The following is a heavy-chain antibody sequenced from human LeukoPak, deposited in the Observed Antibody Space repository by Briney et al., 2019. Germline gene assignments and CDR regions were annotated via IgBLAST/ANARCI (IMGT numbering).Heavy chain of an antibody. J-gene: IGHJ6*02. CDR1: GYIFTSYA. D-gene: IGHD1-7*01. CDR3: ARGPGITGTAPGMDV. V-gene: IGHV1-3*01. Sequence: ASVKVSCKASGYIFTSYAMHWVRQAPGHRLEWMGWINAGTGNTKYSQKLQGRVTITRDTSASTAYMELTSLRSEDTAVYYCARGPGITGTAPGMDVWGQGTTVTVSS. CDR2: INAGTGNT.